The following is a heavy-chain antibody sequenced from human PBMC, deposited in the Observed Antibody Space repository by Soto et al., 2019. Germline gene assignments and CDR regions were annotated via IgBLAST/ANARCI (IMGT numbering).Heavy chain of an antibody. CDR3: AKKVNSGPGSQYFDY. CDR1: GFTFSSYS. Sequence: GGSLRLSCAASGFTFSSYSMSWVRQAPGKGLERVSGFRTSGDGGTTYYADSVKGRFTISRDNSKNMLFLQMNSLRAEDTAIYYCAKKVNSGPGSQYFDYWGQGTLVTV. CDR2: FRTSGDGGTT. J-gene: IGHJ4*02. V-gene: IGHV3-23*01. D-gene: IGHD3-10*01.